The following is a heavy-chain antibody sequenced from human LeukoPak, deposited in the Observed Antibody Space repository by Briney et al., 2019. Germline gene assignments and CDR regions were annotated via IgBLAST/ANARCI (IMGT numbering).Heavy chain of an antibody. CDR3: ARGTYYYDSSSWFDP. Sequence: ASVKVSCKASGYTFTSYAMHWVRQAPGQRLEWMGWINAGNGNTKYSQEFQGRVTITRDTSASTAYMELSSLRSEDTAVYYCARGTYYYDSSSWFDPWGQGTLVTVSS. CDR2: INAGNGNT. D-gene: IGHD3-22*01. J-gene: IGHJ5*02. CDR1: GYTFTSYA. V-gene: IGHV1-3*03.